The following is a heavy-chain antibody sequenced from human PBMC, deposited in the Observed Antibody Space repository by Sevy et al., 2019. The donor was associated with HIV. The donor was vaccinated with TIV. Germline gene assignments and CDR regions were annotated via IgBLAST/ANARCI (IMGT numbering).Heavy chain of an antibody. CDR1: GIDFFGAA. Sequence: TSVKVSCKASGIDFFGAAVQWLRQARGQRPEWIGWIVVAGGHTAYSPTLQDRVSLTRDMSTGTVEMELRDVRIEDTAVYFCAADADYSGSPQIFDAFDLWGQGTTVTVSS. J-gene: IGHJ3*01. D-gene: IGHD3-10*01. CDR2: IVVAGGHT. V-gene: IGHV1-58*01. CDR3: AADADYSGSPQIFDAFDL.